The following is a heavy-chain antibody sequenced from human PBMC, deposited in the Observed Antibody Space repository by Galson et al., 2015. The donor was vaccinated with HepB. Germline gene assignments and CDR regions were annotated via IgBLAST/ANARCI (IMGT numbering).Heavy chain of an antibody. J-gene: IGHJ5*02. Sequence: PALVKPTQTLTLTCTFSGFSLSTSGVGVGWIRQPPGKALEWLALIYWDDDKRYSPSLKSRLTITKDTSKNQVVLTMTNMDPVDTATYYCAHRPRHLSETPDLDEWELDGADVSSLGWFDPWGQGTLVTVSS. V-gene: IGHV2-5*02. CDR3: AHRPRHLSETPDLDEWELDGADVSSLGWFDP. D-gene: IGHD1-26*01. CDR2: IYWDDDK. CDR1: GFSLSTSGVG.